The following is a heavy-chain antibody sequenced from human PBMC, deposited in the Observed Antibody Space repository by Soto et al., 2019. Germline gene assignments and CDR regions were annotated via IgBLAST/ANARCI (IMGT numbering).Heavy chain of an antibody. J-gene: IGHJ5*02. V-gene: IGHV4-39*01. D-gene: IGHD3-10*01. CDR3: ARSSMVRGSYWFDP. CDR1: GGSISSSSYY. CDR2: IYYSGST. Sequence: SETLSLTCTVSGGSISSSSYYWGWIRQPPGKGLEWIGSIYYSGSTYYNPSLKSRVTISVDTSKNQFSLKLSSVTAADTAVYYCARSSMVRGSYWFDPWGQGTLVTVS.